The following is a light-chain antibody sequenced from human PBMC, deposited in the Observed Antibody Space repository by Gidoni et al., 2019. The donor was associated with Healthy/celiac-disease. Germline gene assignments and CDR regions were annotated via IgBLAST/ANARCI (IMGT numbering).Light chain of an antibody. Sequence: QSVLTHPPSVSWAPGQRVTIPCTRSTSNIGAGYDVHWYQQLPGTAPKLLIYGNSNRPSGVPDRFSGSKSGTSASLAITGLQAEDEADYYCQSYDSSLSGWVFGGGTKLTVL. CDR2: GNS. CDR1: TSNIGAGYD. J-gene: IGLJ3*02. V-gene: IGLV1-40*01. CDR3: QSYDSSLSGWV.